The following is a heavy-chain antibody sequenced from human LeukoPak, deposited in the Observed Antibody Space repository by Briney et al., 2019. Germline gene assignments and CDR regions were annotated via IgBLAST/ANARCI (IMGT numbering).Heavy chain of an antibody. D-gene: IGHD3-3*01. V-gene: IGHV4-59*01. Sequence: SETLSLTRSVSGGSISSYYWSWIRQPPGKGLEWIGYIYYSGSTNYNPSLKSRVTISVDTSKNQFSLKLSSVTAADTAVYYCARVPPPDFWSGYYGWFDPWGQGTLVTVSS. J-gene: IGHJ5*02. CDR2: IYYSGST. CDR3: ARVPPPDFWSGYYGWFDP. CDR1: GGSISSYY.